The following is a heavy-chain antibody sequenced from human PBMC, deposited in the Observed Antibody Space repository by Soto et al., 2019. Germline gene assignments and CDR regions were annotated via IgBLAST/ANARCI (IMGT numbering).Heavy chain of an antibody. V-gene: IGHV4-59*01. CDR3: ARGADYDILTGYYYYYYGMDV. CDR1: GGSISSYY. J-gene: IGHJ6*02. CDR2: IYYSGST. D-gene: IGHD3-9*01. Sequence: SETLSLTCTVSGGSISSYYWSWIRQPPGKGLGWIGYIYYSGSTNYNPSLKSRVTISVDTSKNQFSLKLSSVTAADTAVYYCARGADYDILTGYYYYYYGMDVWGQGTTVTVSS.